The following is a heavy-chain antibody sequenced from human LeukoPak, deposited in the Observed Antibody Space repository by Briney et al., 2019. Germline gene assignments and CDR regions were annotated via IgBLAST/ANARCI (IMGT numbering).Heavy chain of an antibody. J-gene: IGHJ4*02. D-gene: IGHD2-21*01. CDR2: TSSSDAGT. V-gene: IGHV3-23*01. CDR3: AKAPVTSCRGAYCYPFDS. Sequence: PGGSLRLSCAASGFTLSTYAMSWVRQTPGKGLEWVAATSSSDAGTYHADSVRGRFTISRGNSKNTLYLQMNSLRAEDAAVYFCAKAPVTSCRGAYCYPFDSWDQGTLVTVSS. CDR1: GFTLSTYA.